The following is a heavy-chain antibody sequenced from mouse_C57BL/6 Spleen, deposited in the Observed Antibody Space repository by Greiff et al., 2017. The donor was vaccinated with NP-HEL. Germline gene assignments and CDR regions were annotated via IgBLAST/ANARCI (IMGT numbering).Heavy chain of an antibody. V-gene: IGHV1-4*01. CDR1: GYTVTSYT. Sequence: VQLQQSGAELARPGASVKMSCKASGYTVTSYTMHWVKQRPGPGLEWIGYINPSSGYTKYNQKFKDKATLTADKSSSPAYMQLSSLPSEDSAVYYCASYDYDVVNYFDDWGQGTTLTVSS. J-gene: IGHJ2*01. CDR2: INPSSGYT. D-gene: IGHD2-4*01. CDR3: ASYDYDVVNYFDD.